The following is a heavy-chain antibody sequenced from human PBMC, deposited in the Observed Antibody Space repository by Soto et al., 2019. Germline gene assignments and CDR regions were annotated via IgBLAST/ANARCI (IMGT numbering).Heavy chain of an antibody. J-gene: IGHJ5*02. Sequence: ASVKVSCKASGYTFTRFYLHWVRQAPGQGLEWMGIINPDNGNTKSSQKFQDRVIITRDTSASTAYMDLSSLRSEDTAVYYCARGIATGQLDPWGQGTLVTVSS. D-gene: IGHD2-15*01. CDR3: ARGIATGQLDP. CDR2: INPDNGNT. CDR1: GYTFTRFY. V-gene: IGHV1-3*01.